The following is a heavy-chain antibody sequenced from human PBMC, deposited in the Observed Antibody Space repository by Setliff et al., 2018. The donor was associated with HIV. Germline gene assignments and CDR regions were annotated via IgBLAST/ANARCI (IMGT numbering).Heavy chain of an antibody. CDR2: IKQDGSEK. CDR3: ARDWNGDGRSIDS. V-gene: IGHV3-7*03. CDR1: GLIFSSYW. Sequence: GGSLRLSCAASGLIFSSYWMSWVRQAPGKGLEWVANIKQDGSEKYYVDSVKGRFAISRDNSKNSLYLQMNSLRAGDTAVYYCARDWNGDGRSIDSWGQGTLVTVLL. D-gene: IGHD1-1*01. J-gene: IGHJ5*01.